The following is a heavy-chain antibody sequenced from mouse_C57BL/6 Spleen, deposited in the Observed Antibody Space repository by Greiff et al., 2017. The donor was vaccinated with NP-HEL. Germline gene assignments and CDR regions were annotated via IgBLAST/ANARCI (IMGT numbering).Heavy chain of an antibody. CDR3: TRFSGGSSYVWYFDV. CDR1: GFNIKDYY. Sequence: ELQLQQSGAELVRPGASVKLSCTASGFNIKDYYMHWVKQRPEQGLEWIGRIDPEDGDTEYAPKFQGKATMTADTSSNTAYLQLSSLTSEDTAVYYCTRFSGGSSYVWYFDVWGTGTTVTVSS. V-gene: IGHV14-1*01. D-gene: IGHD1-1*01. CDR2: IDPEDGDT. J-gene: IGHJ1*03.